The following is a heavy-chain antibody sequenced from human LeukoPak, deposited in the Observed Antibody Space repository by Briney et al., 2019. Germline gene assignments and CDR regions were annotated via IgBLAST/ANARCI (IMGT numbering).Heavy chain of an antibody. CDR3: ARGVRYCSGGSCYSDYYYYMDV. Sequence: GSLRLSCAASGFTFSSYAMSWIRQPPGKGLEWIGEINHSGSTNYNPSLKSRVTISVDTSKNQFSLKLSSVTAADTAVYYCARGVRYCSGGSCYSDYYYYMDVWGKGTTVTVSS. J-gene: IGHJ6*03. D-gene: IGHD2-15*01. CDR1: GFTFSSYA. CDR2: INHSGST. V-gene: IGHV4-34*01.